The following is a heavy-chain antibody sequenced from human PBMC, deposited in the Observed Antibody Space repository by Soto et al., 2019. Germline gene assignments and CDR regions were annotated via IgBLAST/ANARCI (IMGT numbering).Heavy chain of an antibody. CDR1: GGSISSSSYY. CDR3: ARHSRKWLLLRWYFDL. V-gene: IGHV4-39*01. J-gene: IGHJ2*01. CDR2: IYYRGST. D-gene: IGHD5-12*01. Sequence: QLQLQESGPGLVKPSETLSLTCTVSGGSISSSSYYWGWIRQPPGKGLEWIGCIYYRGSTYYNPSLECRDTISVVTSKNRFSVTRSSLTAADTAVYYCARHSRKWLLLRWYFDLWGRGTLVTVSS.